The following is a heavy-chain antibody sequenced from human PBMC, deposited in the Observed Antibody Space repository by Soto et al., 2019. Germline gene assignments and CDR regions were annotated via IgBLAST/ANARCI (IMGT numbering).Heavy chain of an antibody. Sequence: QVQLVQSGAEVKKPGASVKVSCKASGYTFTSYGISWVRQAPGQGLEWMGWISAYNGNTNYAQKLQGRVTMTTDTSTSTAYRELRSLRSDDTAVYYCARESSGPDWRYYGMDVWGQGTTVTVSS. CDR3: ARESSGPDWRYYGMDV. V-gene: IGHV1-18*01. J-gene: IGHJ6*02. CDR1: GYTFTSYG. CDR2: ISAYNGNT. D-gene: IGHD6-19*01.